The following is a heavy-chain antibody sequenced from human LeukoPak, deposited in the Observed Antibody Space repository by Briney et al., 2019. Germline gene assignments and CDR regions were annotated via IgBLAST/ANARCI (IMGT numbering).Heavy chain of an antibody. CDR1: GYTFTAYY. J-gene: IGHJ1*01. V-gene: IGHV1-2*02. CDR2: INPNSGDT. Sequence: ASVKVSCKTSGYTFTAYYLHWVRQAPGQGLEWIGWINPNSGDTDSAEKFQGRITMTRDTSITTAYMELRKLRSDDTAIYYCTSNFEGFCTTTSCFAYFHHWGQGTLVSVPS. CDR3: TSNFEGFCTTTSCFAYFHH. D-gene: IGHD2-2*01.